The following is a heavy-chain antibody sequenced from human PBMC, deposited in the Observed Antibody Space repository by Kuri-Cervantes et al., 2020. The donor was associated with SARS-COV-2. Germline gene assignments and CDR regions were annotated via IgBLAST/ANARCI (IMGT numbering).Heavy chain of an antibody. J-gene: IGHJ5*02. CDR2: ISYDGSNK. Sequence: GGSLRLSCGGSGFTFSSYAIHWVRQAPGKGLEWVAVISYDGSNKYYADSVKGRFTISRDNSKNTLYLQMNSLRAEDTAVYYCAKWGMYDSSGYGFDPWGQGTLVTVSS. D-gene: IGHD3-22*01. V-gene: IGHV3-30-3*02. CDR1: GFTFSSYA. CDR3: AKWGMYDSSGYGFDP.